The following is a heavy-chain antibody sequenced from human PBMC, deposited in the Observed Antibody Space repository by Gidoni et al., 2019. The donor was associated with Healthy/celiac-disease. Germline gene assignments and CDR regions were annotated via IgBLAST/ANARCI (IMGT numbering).Heavy chain of an antibody. J-gene: IGHJ6*02. V-gene: IGHV1-69*01. D-gene: IGHD1-26*01. CDR3: AIMGGIGNGMDV. Sequence: QVQLVQSGAEVKKPACSVMVSGKASGGTFSSYAISWVRKAPGHGLEWMGGIIPIYGTANYAQKFQGRVTITADESTSTAYMELSSLRSEDTAVYYCAIMGGIGNGMDVWGQGTTVTVSS. CDR1: GGTFSSYA. CDR2: IIPIYGTA.